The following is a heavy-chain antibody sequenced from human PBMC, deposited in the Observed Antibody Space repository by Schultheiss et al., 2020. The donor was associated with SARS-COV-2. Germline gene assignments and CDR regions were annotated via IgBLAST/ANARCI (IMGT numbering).Heavy chain of an antibody. CDR3: AKGGFYYYYGMDV. D-gene: IGHD3-16*01. V-gene: IGHV1-69*13. Sequence: SVKVSCKASGGTFSSYAISWVRQAPGQGLEWMGGIIPMFGTANYAQKFQGRVTITADESTSIAYMELSSLRSEDTAVYYCAKGGFYYYYGMDVWGQGTTVTVSS. CDR1: GGTFSSYA. CDR2: IIPMFGTA. J-gene: IGHJ6*02.